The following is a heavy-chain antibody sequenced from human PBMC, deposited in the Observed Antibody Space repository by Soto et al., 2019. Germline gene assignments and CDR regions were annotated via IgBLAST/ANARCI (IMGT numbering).Heavy chain of an antibody. CDR1: GVSISSSSDY. CDR3: ARPRNYYYYYMDV. CDR2: IYYSGST. J-gene: IGHJ6*03. Sequence: QLQLQESGPGLVKPSETLSLTCTVSGVSISSSSDYWGWIRQPPGKGLEWIGSIYYSGSTYYNPSLKSRVTISVDTSKNQFSLKLSSVTAADTAVYYCARPRNYYYYYMDVWGNGTTVTVSS. V-gene: IGHV4-39*01.